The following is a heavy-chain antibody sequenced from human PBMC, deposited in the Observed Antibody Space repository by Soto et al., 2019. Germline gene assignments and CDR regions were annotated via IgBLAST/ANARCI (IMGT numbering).Heavy chain of an antibody. Sequence: SETLSLTCTVSGGSISSYYWSWIRQPPGKGLEWIGYIYYSGSTNYNPSLKSRVTISVDTSKNQFSLKLSSVTAADTAVYYCARGPNPMAGSSGWYLQYYYYYGMDVWGQGTTVTVSS. CDR1: GGSISSYY. CDR2: IYYSGST. J-gene: IGHJ6*02. CDR3: ARGPNPMAGSSGWYLQYYYYYGMDV. D-gene: IGHD6-19*01. V-gene: IGHV4-59*01.